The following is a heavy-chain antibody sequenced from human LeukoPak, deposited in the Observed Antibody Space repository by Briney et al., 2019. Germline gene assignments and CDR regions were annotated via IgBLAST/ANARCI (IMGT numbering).Heavy chain of an antibody. Sequence: ASVKVSCKASGYSFTSYDINWVRQATGQGLEWMGWRNPNSGNTGYAQKLQGRVTMTGNTSISPAYMELSSLRSEDTAVFYCARTAPYYYDSCGSNDYWGQGTLVTVSS. D-gene: IGHD3-22*01. CDR1: GYSFTSYD. J-gene: IGHJ4*02. CDR3: ARTAPYYYDSCGSNDY. CDR2: RNPNSGNT. V-gene: IGHV1-8*01.